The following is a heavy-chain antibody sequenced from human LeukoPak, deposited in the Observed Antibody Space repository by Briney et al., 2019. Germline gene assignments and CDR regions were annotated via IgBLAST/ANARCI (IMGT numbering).Heavy chain of an antibody. V-gene: IGHV3-15*01. J-gene: IGHJ4*02. CDR2: IKSKPAGGTI. CDR3: PTLKGLWGIFD. D-gene: IGHD3-16*01. Sequence: PGGSLRLSCAGSGFTFTNAWMTWVRQAPGKGLEWVGRIKSKPAGGTIDYAAPVKGRFTISRDDSENTLYLQMNSLKTEDTAVYYCPTLKGLWGIFDWGQGTLVTVSS. CDR1: GFTFTNAW.